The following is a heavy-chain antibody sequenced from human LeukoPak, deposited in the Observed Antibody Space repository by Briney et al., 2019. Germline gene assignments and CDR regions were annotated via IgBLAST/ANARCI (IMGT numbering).Heavy chain of an antibody. D-gene: IGHD6-13*01. V-gene: IGHV3-11*01. CDR2: ISSSGSTI. CDR1: GFTFSDYY. CDR3: ARGSSWPRGYFDY. Sequence: PGGSLRLSCAASGFTFSDYYMSWIRPAPGKGLEWVSYISSSGSTIYYADSVKGRFTISRYNAKNSLYLQMNSLTAEDTAVYYCARGSSWPRGYFDYWGQGTLVTVSS. J-gene: IGHJ4*02.